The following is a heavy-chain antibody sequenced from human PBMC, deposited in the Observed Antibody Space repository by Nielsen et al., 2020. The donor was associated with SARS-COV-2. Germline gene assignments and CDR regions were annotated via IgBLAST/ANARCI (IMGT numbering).Heavy chain of an antibody. J-gene: IGHJ6*02. CDR1: GFTFSSYW. CDR2: INSDGSST. CDR3: ATLGYSSSSSDYYGMDI. D-gene: IGHD6-6*01. V-gene: IGHV3-74*01. Sequence: GESLKISCAASGFTFSSYWMHWVRQAPGKGLVWVSRINSDGSSTSYADSVKGRFTISRDNAKNSLYLQMNSLRAEDTALYHCATLGYSSSSSDYYGMDIWGQGTTVTVSS.